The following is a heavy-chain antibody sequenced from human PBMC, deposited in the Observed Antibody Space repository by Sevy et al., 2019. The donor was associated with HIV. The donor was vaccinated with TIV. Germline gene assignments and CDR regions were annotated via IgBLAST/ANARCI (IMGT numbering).Heavy chain of an antibody. CDR1: GFTFSSYS. Sequence: GGSLRLSCAASGFTFSSYSMNWVRQAPGKGLEWVSSISSSSSYIYYADSVKGRFTISRDNAKNSLYLQMNSLRAEDTAVYYCARDREDLIAAATQLLQHWGQGTLVTVSS. D-gene: IGHD6-13*01. CDR2: ISSSSSYI. V-gene: IGHV3-21*01. CDR3: ARDREDLIAAATQLLQH. J-gene: IGHJ1*01.